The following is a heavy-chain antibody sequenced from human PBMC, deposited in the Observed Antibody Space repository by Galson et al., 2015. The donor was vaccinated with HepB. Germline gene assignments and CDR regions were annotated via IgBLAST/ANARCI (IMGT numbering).Heavy chain of an antibody. D-gene: IGHD3-9*01. CDR1: GYTFTSYA. Sequence: SVKVSCKASGYTFTSYAMNWVRQAPGQGLEWMGWINTNTGNPTYAQGFTGRFVFSLDTSVSTAYLQISSLKAEDTAVYYCARGQYYDILTGYYNGNWFDPWGQGTLVTVSS. V-gene: IGHV7-4-1*02. CDR2: INTNTGNP. CDR3: ARGQYYDILTGYYNGNWFDP. J-gene: IGHJ5*02.